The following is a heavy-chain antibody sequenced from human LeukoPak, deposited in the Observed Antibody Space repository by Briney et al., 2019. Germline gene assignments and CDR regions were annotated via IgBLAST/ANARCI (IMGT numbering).Heavy chain of an antibody. D-gene: IGHD4-4*01. V-gene: IGHV3-23*01. CDR1: GFTFNNYV. J-gene: IGHJ4*02. CDR3: ARVTQYPDY. CDR2: ISFSGDNT. Sequence: PGGSLRLSCAASGFTFNNYVMNWVRQTPGKGLEWVSAISFSGDNTYYADSVKGRFTISRDNAKNSLYLQMNSLRAEDTAVYYCARVTQYPDYWGQGTLVTVSS.